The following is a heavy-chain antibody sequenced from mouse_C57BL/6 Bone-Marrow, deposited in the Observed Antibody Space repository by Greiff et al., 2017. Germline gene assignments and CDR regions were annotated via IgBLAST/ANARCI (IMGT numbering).Heavy chain of an antibody. D-gene: IGHD1-1*01. Sequence: VHVKQSGPELVKPGASVKIPCKASGYTFTDYNMDWVKQSHGKSLEWIGDINPNNGGTIYNQKFKGKATLTVDKSSSTAYMELRSLTSEDTAVXYCARGYYGSSLFAYWGQGTLVTVAA. J-gene: IGHJ3*01. V-gene: IGHV1-18*01. CDR1: GYTFTDYN. CDR3: ARGYYGSSLFAY. CDR2: INPNNGGT.